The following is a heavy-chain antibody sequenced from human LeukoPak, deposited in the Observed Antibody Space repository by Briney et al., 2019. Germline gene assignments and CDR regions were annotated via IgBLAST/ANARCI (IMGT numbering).Heavy chain of an antibody. D-gene: IGHD6-19*01. CDR1: GYTFTSYY. Sequence: ASVKVSCKASGYTFTSYYMHWVRQAPGQGLEWMGWINPNSGGTNYAQKFQGRVTMTRDTSISTAYMELRSLRSDDTAVYYCAREGVAGRSGYFDYWGQGTLVTVSS. CDR3: AREGVAGRSGYFDY. V-gene: IGHV1-2*02. CDR2: INPNSGGT. J-gene: IGHJ4*02.